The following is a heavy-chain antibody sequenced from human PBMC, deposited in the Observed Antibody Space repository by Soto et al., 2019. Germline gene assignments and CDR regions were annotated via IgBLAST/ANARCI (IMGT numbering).Heavy chain of an antibody. CDR1: GGTFSSYA. Sequence: SVKVSCKASGGTFSSYAISWVRQARGEGLEWMGGIIPIFGTANYAQKFQGRVTITADESTSTAYMELSSLRSEDTAVYYCARDLRYQLLRYNWFDPWGQGTLVTVSS. CDR2: IIPIFGTA. V-gene: IGHV1-69*13. CDR3: ARDLRYQLLRYNWFDP. J-gene: IGHJ5*02. D-gene: IGHD2-2*01.